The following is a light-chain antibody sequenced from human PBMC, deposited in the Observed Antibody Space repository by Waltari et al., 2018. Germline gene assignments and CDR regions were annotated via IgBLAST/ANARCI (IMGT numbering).Light chain of an antibody. J-gene: IGLJ2*01. V-gene: IGLV2-14*04. CDR3: AAYTSTNPLL. CDR2: DVR. Sequence: WYRQDPGKAPKPIIFDVRRWPSVISDRFSGSKSGNTPSLTSSGPQADDESHYYCAAYTSTNPLLFGGGTRVTVL.